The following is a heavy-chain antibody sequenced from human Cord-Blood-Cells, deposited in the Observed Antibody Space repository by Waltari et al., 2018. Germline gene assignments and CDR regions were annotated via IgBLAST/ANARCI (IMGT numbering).Heavy chain of an antibody. CDR2: ISYDGSNK. D-gene: IGHD6-6*01. Sequence: QVQLVESGGGVVQPGRSLRLSCAASGFTFSSYGMHWVRQAPGKGLEWVAVISYDGSNKYYADSVKGRFTISRDNSKNTLYLQMNSLRAEDTAVYYCAKAFEYSSSSDAFDIWGQGTMVTVSS. J-gene: IGHJ3*02. V-gene: IGHV3-30*18. CDR3: AKAFEYSSSSDAFDI. CDR1: GFTFSSYG.